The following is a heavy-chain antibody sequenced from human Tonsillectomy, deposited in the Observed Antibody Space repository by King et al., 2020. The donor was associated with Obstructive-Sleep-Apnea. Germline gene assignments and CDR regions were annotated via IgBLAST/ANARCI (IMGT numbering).Heavy chain of an antibody. J-gene: IGHJ4*02. CDR2: IYYSGST. V-gene: IGHV4-59*08. CDR3: ARYSPFESSWNFDY. CDR1: GGSITNYY. D-gene: IGHD6-13*01. Sequence: VQLQESGPGLLKPSETLSLTCTVSGGSITNYYWSWIRQPPGKGLEWIGHIYYSGSTNYSPSLKSRVNTTVDTSKNHSSLKLSSVTAADTAVYYCARYSPFESSWNFDYWGQGTLVTVSS.